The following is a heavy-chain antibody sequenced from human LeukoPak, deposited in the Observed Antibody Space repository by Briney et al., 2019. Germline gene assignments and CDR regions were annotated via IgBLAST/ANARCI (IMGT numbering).Heavy chain of an antibody. CDR1: GYTFTSYG. D-gene: IGHD3-3*01. J-gene: IGHJ4*02. CDR2: ISAYNGNT. V-gene: IGHV1-18*01. CDR3: ARIPGVVRPFWSGSEGFDY. Sequence: ASLKDSCKASGYTFTSYGISWVRQAPGQGREGMGWISAYNGNTNYAQKLQGRDTMTTATTTSTASNELRSLRTGDTTANYYARIPGVVRPFWSGSEGFDYWGQRTLVTVSS.